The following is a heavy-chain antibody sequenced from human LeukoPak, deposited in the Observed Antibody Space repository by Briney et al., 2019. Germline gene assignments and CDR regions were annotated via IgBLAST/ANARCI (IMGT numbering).Heavy chain of an antibody. CDR2: ISGSGGST. CDR3: VTISSYYYMDV. Sequence: GGSLRLSCAASGFPFSNYGMSWVRQAPGKGLEWVSAISGSGGSTYSADSVKGRFTISRDNSKNTLYLQMNSLRAEDTAVYYCVTISSYYYMDVWGKGTTVTISS. D-gene: IGHD2-21*01. CDR1: GFPFSNYG. J-gene: IGHJ6*03. V-gene: IGHV3-23*01.